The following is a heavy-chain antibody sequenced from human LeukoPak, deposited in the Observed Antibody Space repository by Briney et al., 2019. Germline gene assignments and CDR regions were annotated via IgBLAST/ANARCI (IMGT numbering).Heavy chain of an antibody. CDR3: ARETDTAMGYGMDV. V-gene: IGHV3-7*01. CDR1: GFTFSSYW. J-gene: IGHJ6*02. Sequence: GGSLRLSCAASGFTFSSYWMSWVRQAPGKGLEWVANIKQDGSEKYYADSVKGRFTISRDNSKNTLYLQMNSLRAEDTAVYYCARETDTAMGYGMDVWGQGTTVTVSS. CDR2: IKQDGSEK. D-gene: IGHD5-18*01.